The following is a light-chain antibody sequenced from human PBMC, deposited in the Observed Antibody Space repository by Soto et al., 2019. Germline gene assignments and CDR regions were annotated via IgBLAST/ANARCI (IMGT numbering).Light chain of an antibody. Sequence: EIVMTQSPATLTVSPGERDTLSCRASQSVARKLAWYQQKPGQAPRLLIHEASIRATGIPARFSGSGSGTEFTLTISSMQSEDFAVYYCQQYNNWPPPITFGQGTRLEIK. CDR3: QQYNNWPPPIT. V-gene: IGKV3-15*01. CDR1: QSVARK. CDR2: EAS. J-gene: IGKJ5*01.